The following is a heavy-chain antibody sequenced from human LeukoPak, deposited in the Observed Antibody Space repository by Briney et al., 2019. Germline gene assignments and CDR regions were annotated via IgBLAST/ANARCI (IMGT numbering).Heavy chain of an antibody. CDR2: ISYTGAYI. CDR3: ARGWFGYFFQ. J-gene: IGHJ4*02. V-gene: IGHV3-21*04. Sequence: PGGSPRLSCAASAFSLSAYNMNWVRQAPGKGLEWVSSISYTGAYIYYADSVKGRFTISKDNSNNMVYLQMNSVRVEDTAVYYCARGWFGYFFQWGQGALVTVSS. CDR1: AFSLSAYN. D-gene: IGHD3-10*01.